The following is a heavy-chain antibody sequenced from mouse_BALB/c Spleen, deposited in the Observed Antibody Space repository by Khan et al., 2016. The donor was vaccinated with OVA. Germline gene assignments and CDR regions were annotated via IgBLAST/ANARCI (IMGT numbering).Heavy chain of an antibody. CDR1: GYSITSCYG. CDR2: ISYRGSI. V-gene: IGHV3-2*02. J-gene: IGHJ4*01. Sequence: EVQLQESGPGLVKPSQSLSLTCTVTGYSITSCYGWNWIRQPPGNKLEWMVYISYRGSINYNPSLKSRITITRDTAKNQFFLQLNSVTTEDTATYYCARTAGMEYWGQGTALTVSS. D-gene: IGHD4-1*01. CDR3: ARTAGMEY.